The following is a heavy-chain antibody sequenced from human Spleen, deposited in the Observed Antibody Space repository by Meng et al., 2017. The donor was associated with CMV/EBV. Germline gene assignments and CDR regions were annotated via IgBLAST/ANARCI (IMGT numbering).Heavy chain of an antibody. V-gene: IGHV3-7*01. CDR3: VRVGPGPGGAFDL. CDR1: GFPFSYYW. CDR2: IDPAASET. J-gene: IGHJ3*01. D-gene: IGHD3-10*01. Sequence: GGSLRLSCAASGFPFSYYWMTWVRQAPGKGLEWVANIDPAASETNYVESVRGRFTVPRDNANNLLHLQMNSLKAEDTALYHCVRVGPGPGGAFDLWGQGKMVTVSS.